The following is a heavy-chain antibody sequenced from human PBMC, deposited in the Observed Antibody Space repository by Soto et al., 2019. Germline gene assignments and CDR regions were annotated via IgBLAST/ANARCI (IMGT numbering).Heavy chain of an antibody. J-gene: IGHJ6*02. V-gene: IGHV3-33*08. Sequence: QVQLVESGGGVVQPGRSLRLSCATSGFIFSNFGMHWVRQAPGKGLEWVAVIWYHGSNAVSADSVKGRFTISRDNSKNTLYLQMSGLRSEDTAVYYCARDPRTARPSAMDVWGQGTTVTVSS. CDR3: ARDPRTARPSAMDV. D-gene: IGHD6-6*01. CDR2: IWYHGSNA. CDR1: GFIFSNFG.